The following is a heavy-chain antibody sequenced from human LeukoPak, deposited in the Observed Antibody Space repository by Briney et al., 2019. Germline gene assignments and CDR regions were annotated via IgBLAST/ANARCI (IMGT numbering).Heavy chain of an antibody. J-gene: IGHJ4*02. CDR1: GYTFTGYY. CDR3: AREGERFSSSWPQAFDY. CDR2: INPNSGGT. Sequence: ASVKVSCKASGYTFTGYYMHWVRQAPGQGLEWMGWINPNSGGTKYAQKFQGRVTMTRDTSISTAYMELSRLRSDDTAVYYCAREGERFSSSWPQAFDYWGQGTLVTVSS. D-gene: IGHD6-13*01. V-gene: IGHV1-2*02.